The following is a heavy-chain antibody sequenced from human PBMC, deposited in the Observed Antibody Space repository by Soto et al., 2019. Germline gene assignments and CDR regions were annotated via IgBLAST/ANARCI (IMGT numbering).Heavy chain of an antibody. J-gene: IGHJ4*02. CDR2: MSYDGSRE. Sequence: QVQLVESGGGVVQPGRSLRLSCAASGFTFSNSPIHWVRQALGKGLEWVAVMSYDGSREYYADSVKGRFTISRDNSKNTLYLQMNSLRVEDTGLYYCAREEFSAHYFDFWGQGTLVTVSS. D-gene: IGHD6-25*01. CDR3: AREEFSAHYFDF. CDR1: GFTFSNSP. V-gene: IGHV3-30-3*01.